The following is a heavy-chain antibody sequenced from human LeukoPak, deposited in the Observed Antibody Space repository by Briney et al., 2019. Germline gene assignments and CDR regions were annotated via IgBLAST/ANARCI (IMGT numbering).Heavy chain of an antibody. Sequence: GGSLRLSCAASGFTFSSYAMSWVRQAPGKGLEWVSAISGSGGSTYYADSVKGRFTISRDNSKNTLYLQMNSLRAEDTAVYYCATPDCSSSYLTEFDYWGQGTLVTVSS. CDR2: ISGSGGST. D-gene: IGHD6-6*01. CDR1: GFTFSSYA. V-gene: IGHV3-23*01. CDR3: ATPDCSSSYLTEFDY. J-gene: IGHJ4*02.